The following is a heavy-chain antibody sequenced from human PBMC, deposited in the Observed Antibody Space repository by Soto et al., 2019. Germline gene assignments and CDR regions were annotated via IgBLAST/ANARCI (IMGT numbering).Heavy chain of an antibody. CDR3: ARDRRPYYYDSSGYYPHY. CDR2: ISAYNGNT. J-gene: IGHJ4*02. V-gene: IGHV1-18*01. Sequence: ASVNVSYKASGYTFTSYGISWVRQAPGQGLEWMGWISAYNGNTNYAQKLQGRVTMTTDTSTSTAYMELRSLRSDATAVYYCARDRRPYYYDSSGYYPHYWGQGTLVTVSS. D-gene: IGHD3-22*01. CDR1: GYTFTSYG.